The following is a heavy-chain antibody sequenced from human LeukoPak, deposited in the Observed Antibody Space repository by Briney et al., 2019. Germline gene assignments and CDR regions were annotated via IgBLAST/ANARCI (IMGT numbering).Heavy chain of an antibody. J-gene: IGHJ6*02. D-gene: IGHD1-7*01. CDR3: ARGAAGTTPDYYYFGLDV. CDR2: IYPGDSDT. CDR1: GYRFTDYW. Sequence: RGESLKISCKGSGYRFTDYWIGWVRQMPGKGLEWMGIIYPGDSDTRYSPSFQGQVTISADKSINTAHLQWSSLKASDTAMYYCARGAAGTTPDYYYFGLDVWGQGARVRVSS. V-gene: IGHV5-51*01.